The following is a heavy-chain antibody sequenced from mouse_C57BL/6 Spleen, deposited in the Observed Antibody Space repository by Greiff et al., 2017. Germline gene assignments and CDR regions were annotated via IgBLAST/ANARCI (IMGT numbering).Heavy chain of an antibody. D-gene: IGHD1-1*01. J-gene: IGHJ4*01. CDR1: GFSLTSYG. Sequence: VQGVESGPGLVAPSQSLSITCTVSGFSLTSYGVHWVRQPPGKGLEWLVVIWSDGSTTYNSALKSRLSISKDNSKSQVFLKMNSHQTDDTAMYYGARHRDYYGSSFYYAMDYWGQGTSVTVSS. CDR2: IWSDGST. CDR3: ARHRDYYGSSFYYAMDY. V-gene: IGHV2-6-1*01.